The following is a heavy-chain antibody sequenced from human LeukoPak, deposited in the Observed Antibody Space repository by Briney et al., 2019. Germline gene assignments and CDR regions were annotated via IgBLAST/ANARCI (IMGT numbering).Heavy chain of an antibody. Sequence: SVKVSCKASGGTFSSYAISWVRQAPGQGLEWMGGIIPIFGTANYAQKFLGRVTITADESTSTAYMELSSLRSEDTAVYYCARARSSGWYALGRMDVWGQGTTVTVSS. CDR3: ARARSSGWYALGRMDV. CDR2: IIPIFGTA. D-gene: IGHD6-19*01. V-gene: IGHV1-69*13. J-gene: IGHJ6*02. CDR1: GGTFSSYA.